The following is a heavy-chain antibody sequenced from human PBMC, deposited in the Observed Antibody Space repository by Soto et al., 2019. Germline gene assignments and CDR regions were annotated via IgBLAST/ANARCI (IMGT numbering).Heavy chain of an antibody. D-gene: IGHD4-17*01. J-gene: IGHJ6*02. CDR1: GFTFSSYS. V-gene: IGHV3-48*02. CDR3: ARGDYGDPRYYYYGMDV. CDR2: ISSSSSTI. Sequence: GGSLRLSCAASGFTFSSYSMNWVRQAPGKGLEWVSYISSSSSTIYYADSVKGRFTISRDNAKNSLYLQMNSLRDEDTAVYYCARGDYGDPRYYYYGMDVWGQGTTVTVSS.